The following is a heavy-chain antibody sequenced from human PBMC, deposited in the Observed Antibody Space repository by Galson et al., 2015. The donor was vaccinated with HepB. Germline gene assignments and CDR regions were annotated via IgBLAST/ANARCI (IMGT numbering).Heavy chain of an antibody. Sequence: SVKVSCKASGYTFTGYYMHWVRQAPGQGLEWMGWINPNSGGTNYAQKFQGWVTMTRDTSISTAYMELSRLRSDDTAVYYCAREGRDGYNSGWAVDYWGQGTLVTVSS. CDR1: GYTFTGYY. J-gene: IGHJ4*02. V-gene: IGHV1-2*04. D-gene: IGHD5-24*01. CDR2: INPNSGGT. CDR3: AREGRDGYNSGWAVDY.